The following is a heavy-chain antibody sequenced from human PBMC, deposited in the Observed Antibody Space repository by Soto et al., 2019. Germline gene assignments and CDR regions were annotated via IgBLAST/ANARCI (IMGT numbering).Heavy chain of an antibody. J-gene: IGHJ6*02. D-gene: IGHD6-13*01. CDR2: ISAYNVNT. CDR3: ARSSARGSQAPDDTGRDL. CDR1: GYIFTNYG. Sequence: ASVKVSGKASGYIFTNYGINWVRQAPGQGLEWMGWISAYNVNTNLAQTCQGRLTMPTDPPTATSYMERGTLTYDDTPVYFCARSSARGSQAPDDTGRDLWAQGTTVPVSS. V-gene: IGHV1-18*04.